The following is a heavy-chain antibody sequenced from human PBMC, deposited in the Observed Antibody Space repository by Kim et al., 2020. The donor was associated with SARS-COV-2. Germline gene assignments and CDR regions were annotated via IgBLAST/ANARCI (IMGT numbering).Heavy chain of an antibody. CDR3: VSGVVVPAASFDY. J-gene: IGHJ4*02. V-gene: IGHV3-64D*06. Sequence: YADSVKGRFTISRDNSKNTLYLQMSSLRAEDTAVYYCVSGVVVPAASFDYWGQGTLVTVSS. D-gene: IGHD2-2*01.